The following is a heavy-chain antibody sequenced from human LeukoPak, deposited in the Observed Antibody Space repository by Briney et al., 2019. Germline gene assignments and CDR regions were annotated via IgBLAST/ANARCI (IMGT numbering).Heavy chain of an antibody. V-gene: IGHV3-23*01. Sequence: GGSLRLSCAASGFTFSSYALSWVRQAPGKGLDWVSAISGSSGSTYYADSVKGRFTISRDNSKNTLYLQMNSLRAEDTAIYYCAKSLGTYSFDYWGQGTLVTVSS. D-gene: IGHD1-1*01. CDR2: ISGSSGST. CDR1: GFTFSSYA. CDR3: AKSLGTYSFDY. J-gene: IGHJ4*02.